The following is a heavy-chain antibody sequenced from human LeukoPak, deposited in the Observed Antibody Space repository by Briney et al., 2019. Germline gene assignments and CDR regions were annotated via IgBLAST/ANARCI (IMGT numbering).Heavy chain of an antibody. J-gene: IGHJ4*02. V-gene: IGHV3-43D*03. Sequence: PGGSLRLSCAASGLTFDDYAMHWVRQAPGKGLEWVSLISWDGGSTYYADSVKGRFTISRDNSKNSLYLQMNSLRAEDTALYYCANGGYDSSGYSYFDYWGQGTLVTVSS. CDR1: GLTFDDYA. CDR3: ANGGYDSSGYSYFDY. CDR2: ISWDGGST. D-gene: IGHD3-22*01.